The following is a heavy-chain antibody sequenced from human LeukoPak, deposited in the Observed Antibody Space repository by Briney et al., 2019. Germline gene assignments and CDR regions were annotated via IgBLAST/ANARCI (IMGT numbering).Heavy chain of an antibody. CDR2: ISYDGNNK. V-gene: IGHV3-30-3*01. J-gene: IGHJ4*02. CDR3: ARLPGYCSSNNCYKMTIPFDY. Sequence: PGGSLRLSCAASGFTLSSYWMSWVRQAPGKGLEWVAVISYDGNNKYDADSVKGRFTISRDNSKNTLYLQMNSLRAEDTAVYYCARLPGYCSSNNCYKMTIPFDYWGQGTLVTVSS. CDR1: GFTLSSYW. D-gene: IGHD2-2*02.